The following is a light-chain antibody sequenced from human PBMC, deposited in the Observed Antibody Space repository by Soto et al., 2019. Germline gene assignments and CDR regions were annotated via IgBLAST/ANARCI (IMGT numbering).Light chain of an antibody. CDR2: DVS. J-gene: IGLJ1*01. Sequence: ALTQPASVSGSPGQSITISCTGTSSDVGGHNYVSWYQQHPGKAPKLMIYDVSNRPSGVSNRFSGSKSGNTASLTISVLQVEDEADYYCSSYTSSSPYVFGTVTKVTV. CDR3: SSYTSSSPYV. V-gene: IGLV2-14*01. CDR1: SSDVGGHNY.